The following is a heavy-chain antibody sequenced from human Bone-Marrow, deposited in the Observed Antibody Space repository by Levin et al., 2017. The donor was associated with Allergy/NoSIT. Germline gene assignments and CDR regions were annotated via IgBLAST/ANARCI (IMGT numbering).Heavy chain of an antibody. CDR2: IKQDGSEK. V-gene: IGHV3-7*01. D-gene: IGHD3-22*01. CDR3: AREGDSSGYYAAIAPNYYYYGMDV. Sequence: PGGSLRLSCAASGFTFSSYWMSWVRQAPGKGLEWVANIKQDGSEKYYVDSVKGRFTISRDNAKNSLYLQMNSLRAEDTAVYYCAREGDSSGYYAAIAPNYYYYGMDVWGQGTTVTVSS. CDR1: GFTFSSYW. J-gene: IGHJ6*02.